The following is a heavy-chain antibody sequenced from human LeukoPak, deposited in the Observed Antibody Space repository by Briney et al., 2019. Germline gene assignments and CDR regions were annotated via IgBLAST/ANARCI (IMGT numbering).Heavy chain of an antibody. J-gene: IGHJ4*02. D-gene: IGHD3-22*01. CDR2: ISYSGST. V-gene: IGHV4-59*01. Sequence: SETLSLTCSVSGGSISSYHWSWIRQPPGKGLEWIAYISYSGSTNYNPSLKSRVTTLVDTSKNQFSLKLSSVTAADTAVYYCARVTGYMIEDYFDYWGQGTLVTVSS. CDR1: GGSISSYH. CDR3: ARVTGYMIEDYFDY.